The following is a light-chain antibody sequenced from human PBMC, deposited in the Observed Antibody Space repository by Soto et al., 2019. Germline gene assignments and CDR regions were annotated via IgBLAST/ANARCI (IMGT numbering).Light chain of an antibody. J-gene: IGLJ1*01. CDR1: STDVGGYNY. V-gene: IGLV2-11*01. Sequence: QSVLTQPRSVSGSPGQSVTISCTGTSTDVGGYNYVSWYQQHPGKVPKLMLYDVSKRPTGVPDRFSGSKSGNTASLTISGLQAEDEADYYCQSYDSSPPFYVFGTGTKVTVL. CDR2: DVS. CDR3: QSYDSSPPFYV.